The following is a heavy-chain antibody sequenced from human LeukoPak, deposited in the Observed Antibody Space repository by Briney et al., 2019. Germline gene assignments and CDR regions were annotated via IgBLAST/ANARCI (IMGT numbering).Heavy chain of an antibody. CDR2: ITHSGYGT. CDR1: EFSFSTYS. V-gene: IGHV3-23*01. CDR3: AKDARRSSGWWFFDH. Sequence: GGSLRLSCAASEFSFSTYSMNWVRQAPGKGLEWVSAITHSGYGTYYADSVKGRFTISRDNSKNTLFLQMNSLRAEDTAVYFCAKDARRSSGWWFFDHWGQGTLVTVCS. J-gene: IGHJ4*02. D-gene: IGHD6-19*01.